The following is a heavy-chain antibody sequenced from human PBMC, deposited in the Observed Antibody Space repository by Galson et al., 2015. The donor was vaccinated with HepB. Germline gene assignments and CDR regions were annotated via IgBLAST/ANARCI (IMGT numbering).Heavy chain of an antibody. J-gene: IGHJ5*02. CDR3: ARDPTLQMTTVPSNWFDP. CDR1: GFTFSSYS. Sequence: SLRLSCAASGFTFSSYSMNWVRQAPGKGLEWVSSISSSSSYIYYADSVKGRFTISRDNAKNSLYLQMNSLRAEDTAVYYCARDPTLQMTTVPSNWFDPWGQGTLVTVSS. CDR2: ISSSSSYI. V-gene: IGHV3-21*01. D-gene: IGHD4-17*01.